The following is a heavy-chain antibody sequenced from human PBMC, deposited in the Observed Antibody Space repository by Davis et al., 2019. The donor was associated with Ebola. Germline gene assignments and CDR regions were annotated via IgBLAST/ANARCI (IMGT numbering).Heavy chain of an antibody. CDR3: ARATTDTAMVIFDY. CDR2: ISYDGSNN. CDR1: GFTFSNYG. J-gene: IGHJ4*02. V-gene: IGHV3-30*03. D-gene: IGHD5-18*01. Sequence: GESLKISCAASGFTFSNYGMHWVRQAPGKGLEWVAVISYDGSNNYYTDSVKGRFTISRDNSKNTLYLQMNSLRAEDTAVYYSARATTDTAMVIFDYWGQGTLVTVSS.